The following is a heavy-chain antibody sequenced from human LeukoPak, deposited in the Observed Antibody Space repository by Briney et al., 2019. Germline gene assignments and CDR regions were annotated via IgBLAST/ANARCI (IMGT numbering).Heavy chain of an antibody. CDR2: INSDGATT. Sequence: GGSLRLSCAASGFTLSRYGMHWVRQAPGKGLVWVSRINSDGATTVYADSVKGRFTISRDNAKNTLYLQMNSLRAEDTAVYYCARSSGWYDYWGQGTLVTVSS. J-gene: IGHJ4*02. CDR1: GFTLSRYG. D-gene: IGHD6-19*01. V-gene: IGHV3-74*01. CDR3: ARSSGWYDY.